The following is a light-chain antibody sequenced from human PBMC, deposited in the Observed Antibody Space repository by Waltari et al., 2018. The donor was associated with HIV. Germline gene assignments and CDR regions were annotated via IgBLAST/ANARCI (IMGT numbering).Light chain of an antibody. Sequence: QSVLTQPPSASGTPGQRVTISCSGSSSNIGGNYVSWYQQLPGPAPKLLIYRNNRRPSGVPDRFSGSKSGTSASLASSGLRSEDEADYCCAAWDDSLSGLVFGGGTKLTVL. V-gene: IGLV1-47*01. CDR3: AAWDDSLSGLV. CDR1: SSNIGGNY. J-gene: IGLJ3*02. CDR2: RNN.